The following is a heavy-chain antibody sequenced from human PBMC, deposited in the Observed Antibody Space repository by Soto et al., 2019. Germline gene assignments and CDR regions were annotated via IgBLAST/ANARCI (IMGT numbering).Heavy chain of an antibody. Sequence: GGSLRLSCEASGFTFSGFDMHWVRQPTGKGLEWVSTIGTAGDTYYAVSVKGRFTISRDNAKNSLSLQMNSLRAGDTAVYFCARGQEVGAHFFDSWGQGXQVTVSS. D-gene: IGHD2-15*01. J-gene: IGHJ4*02. V-gene: IGHV3-13*01. CDR1: GFTFSGFD. CDR3: ARGQEVGAHFFDS. CDR2: IGTAGDT.